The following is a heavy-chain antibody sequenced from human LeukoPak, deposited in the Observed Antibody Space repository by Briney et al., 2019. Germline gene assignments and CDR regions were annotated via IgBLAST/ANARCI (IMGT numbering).Heavy chain of an antibody. J-gene: IGHJ3*02. Sequence: GGSLRLSCAASGFTFGSYAMHWVRQAPGKGLEYVSAISSNGGSTYYANSVKGRFTISRDNSKNTLYLQMGSLRAEDMAVYYCARGVLKKATSMVRGVMRDDAFDIWGQGTMVTVSS. CDR1: GFTFGSYA. CDR3: ARGVLKKATSMVRGVMRDDAFDI. CDR2: ISSNGGST. D-gene: IGHD3-10*01. V-gene: IGHV3-64*01.